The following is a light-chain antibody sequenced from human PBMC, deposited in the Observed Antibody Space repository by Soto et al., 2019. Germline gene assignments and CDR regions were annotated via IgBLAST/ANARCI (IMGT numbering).Light chain of an antibody. Sequence: EIVLTQSPGTLSLSPGERATLSCSASQSVSSSYLAWYQQKPGQGPRLLIYGASRRATGIPDRFSGSGSGTDFTLTISRLEPEDFAVYYCQQYGSSPPITFGQGTRLEIK. CDR1: QSVSSSY. CDR3: QQYGSSPPIT. V-gene: IGKV3-20*01. CDR2: GAS. J-gene: IGKJ5*01.